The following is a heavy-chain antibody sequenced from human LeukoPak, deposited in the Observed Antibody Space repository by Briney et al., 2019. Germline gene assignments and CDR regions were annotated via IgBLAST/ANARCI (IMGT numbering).Heavy chain of an antibody. CDR2: INYSGST. J-gene: IGHJ4*02. V-gene: IGHV4-39*01. CDR3: ARRDSYSSGYYYFDY. CDR1: GGSISGSSYF. D-gene: IGHD3-22*01. Sequence: SETLSLTCTVSGGSISGSSYFWGWIRQPPRKGLEWIGNINYSGSTFYTPSLKSRLTISVDTSKNQFSLKLSSVTAADTAVYYCARRDSYSSGYYYFDYWGQGTLVTVSS.